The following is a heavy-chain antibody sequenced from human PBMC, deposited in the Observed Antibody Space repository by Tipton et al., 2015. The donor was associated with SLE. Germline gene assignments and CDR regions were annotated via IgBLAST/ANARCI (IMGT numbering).Heavy chain of an antibody. Sequence: SLRLSCAASGFTFSSYAMHWVRQAPGKGLEWVAVISYDGSNKYYADSVKGRFTISRDNSKNTLYLQMNSLRAEDTAVYYCARVIGGGGDYWGQGTLVTVSS. CDR2: ISYDGSNK. D-gene: IGHD3-16*01. J-gene: IGHJ4*02. V-gene: IGHV3-30-3*01. CDR3: ARVIGGGGDY. CDR1: GFTFSSYA.